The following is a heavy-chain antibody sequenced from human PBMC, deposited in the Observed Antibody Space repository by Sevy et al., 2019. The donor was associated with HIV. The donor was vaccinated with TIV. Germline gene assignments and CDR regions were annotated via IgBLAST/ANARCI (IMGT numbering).Heavy chain of an antibody. V-gene: IGHV3-11*06. Sequence: GGSLRLSCAASGFTFSDYYMSWIRQAPGKGLEWVSYISSSSGYTNYADSVKGRFTISRDNAKNSLYLQMNSLRAEDTAVYYCARAAGTTGHYYYMDVWGKGTTVTVSS. CDR2: ISSSSGYT. CDR1: GFTFSDYY. CDR3: ARAAGTTGHYYYMDV. D-gene: IGHD1-1*01. J-gene: IGHJ6*03.